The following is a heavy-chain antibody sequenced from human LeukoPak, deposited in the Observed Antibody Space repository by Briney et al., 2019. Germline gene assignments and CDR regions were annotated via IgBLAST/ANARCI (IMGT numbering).Heavy chain of an antibody. CDR2: INHSGST. CDR1: GGSFSGYY. Sequence: SETLSLTCAVYGGSFSGYYWSWIRQPLGKGLEWIGEINHSGSTNYNPSLKSRVTISVDTSKNQFSLKLSSVTAADTAVYYCARAGNGEHDYWGQEPWSPSPQ. V-gene: IGHV4-34*01. D-gene: IGHD1-14*01. J-gene: IGHJ4*01. CDR3: ARAGNGEHDY.